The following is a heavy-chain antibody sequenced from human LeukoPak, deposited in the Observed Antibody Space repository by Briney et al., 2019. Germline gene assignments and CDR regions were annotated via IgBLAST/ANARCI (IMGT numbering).Heavy chain of an antibody. J-gene: IGHJ4*02. D-gene: IGHD3-3*01. Sequence: ASVKVSCKASGGTFSSYAISWVRQAPGQGLEWMGSISANNGNTNYAQKLQGRVTMTTDTSTSTAYMELRSLRSDDTAVYYCARDTDFWSGYYTGFDYWGQGTLGTVSS. V-gene: IGHV1-18*01. CDR2: ISANNGNT. CDR1: GGTFSSYA. CDR3: ARDTDFWSGYYTGFDY.